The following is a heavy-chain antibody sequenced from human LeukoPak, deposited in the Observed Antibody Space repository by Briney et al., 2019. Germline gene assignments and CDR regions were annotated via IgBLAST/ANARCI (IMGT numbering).Heavy chain of an antibody. CDR3: ARGVSVSGSYAFDY. J-gene: IGHJ4*02. Sequence: GGSLRLSCAASGFTVSGNYMNWVRQAPGKGLEWVAVISYDRSNKYYADSVKGRFTISRDNSKNTLYLQMNSLRAEGTAVYYCARGVSVSGSYAFDYWGQGTLVTVSS. V-gene: IGHV3-30*05. CDR1: GFTVSGNY. D-gene: IGHD1-26*01. CDR2: ISYDRSNK.